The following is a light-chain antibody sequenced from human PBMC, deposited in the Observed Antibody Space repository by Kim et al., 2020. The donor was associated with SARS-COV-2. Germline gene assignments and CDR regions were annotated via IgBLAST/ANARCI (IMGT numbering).Light chain of an antibody. CDR2: GKY. Sequence: LGQTVRLTCQGDSLRNYYATWDQQRPGQAPVLVLYGKYNRPSGIPDRFPGSASGNTASLTITGAQAEDEADYYCNSRDSSGDHVVFGGGTKLTVL. V-gene: IGLV3-19*01. J-gene: IGLJ3*02. CDR1: SLRNYY. CDR3: NSRDSSGDHVV.